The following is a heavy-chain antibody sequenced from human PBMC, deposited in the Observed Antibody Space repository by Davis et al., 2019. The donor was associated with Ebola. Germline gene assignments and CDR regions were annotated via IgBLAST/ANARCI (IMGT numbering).Heavy chain of an antibody. J-gene: IGHJ4*02. CDR1: AFTVSDNY. V-gene: IGHV3-53*01. Sequence: PGGSLRLSCAVSAFTVSDNYMSWVRQAPGEGLEWVSVIHRNGDLFYADSVKGRFTIARDTSRNTVSLQMNSLRAEDTAVFYCAEGGTNNFLGANWGQGTLVTVSS. D-gene: IGHD2-8*01. CDR3: AEGGTNNFLGAN. CDR2: IHRNGDL.